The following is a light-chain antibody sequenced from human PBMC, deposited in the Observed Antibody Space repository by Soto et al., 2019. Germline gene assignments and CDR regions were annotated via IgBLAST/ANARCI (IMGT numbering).Light chain of an antibody. J-gene: IGKJ4*01. CDR3: QPYNNCPLT. V-gene: IGKV1-5*01. CDR2: DTS. CDR1: QSISSW. Sequence: DIQMTQSPSTLSASVGDRVTITCLASQSISSWLAWYQQKPGQTPRLLIYDTSTRATGVPTRFSGSRSAAEFTLTINSLQSQDFAVYYCQPYNNCPLTLGGGTKADI.